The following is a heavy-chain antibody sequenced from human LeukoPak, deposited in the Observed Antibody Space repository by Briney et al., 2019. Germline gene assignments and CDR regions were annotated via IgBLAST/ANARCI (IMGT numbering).Heavy chain of an antibody. CDR1: GFTFSSYG. J-gene: IGHJ4*02. CDR2: ISYDGSNK. CDR3: AKDPSIAAAAPGYYFDY. D-gene: IGHD6-13*01. Sequence: PGGSLRLSCAASGFTFSSYGMHWVRQAPGKGLEWVAVISYDGSNKYYADSVKGRFTISRDNSKKTLYLQMNSLRAEDTAVYYCAKDPSIAAAAPGYYFDYWGQGTLVTVSS. V-gene: IGHV3-30*18.